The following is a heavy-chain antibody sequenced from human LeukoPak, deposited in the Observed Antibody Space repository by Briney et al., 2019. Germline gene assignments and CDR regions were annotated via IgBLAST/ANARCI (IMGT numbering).Heavy chain of an antibody. CDR3: ARHPRDTAMAFCDY. CDR2: IDPSDSYT. V-gene: IGHV5-10-1*01. CDR1: GYSFTSYW. Sequence: GESLKISCKGSGYSFTSYWISWVRQMPGKGLEWMGRIDPSDSYTNYSPSFQGHVTISADKSISTAYLQWSSLKASDTAMYNCARHPRDTAMAFCDYWGQGTLVTVSS. J-gene: IGHJ4*02. D-gene: IGHD5-18*01.